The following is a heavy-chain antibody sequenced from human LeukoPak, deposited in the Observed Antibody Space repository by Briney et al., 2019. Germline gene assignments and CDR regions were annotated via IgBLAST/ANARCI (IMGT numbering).Heavy chain of an antibody. J-gene: IGHJ6*03. Sequence: SQTLSLTCTVSGGSISSGDYYWSWIRQPPGKGPEWIGYIYYSGITYYNPSLKSRPIISVDTSKNQFSLRLSSVTAADTAVYYCARESHSSSSFYYYYMDVWGKGTTVTVSS. D-gene: IGHD6-6*01. CDR3: ARESHSSSSFYYYYMDV. CDR2: IYYSGIT. CDR1: GGSISSGDYY. V-gene: IGHV4-30-4*08.